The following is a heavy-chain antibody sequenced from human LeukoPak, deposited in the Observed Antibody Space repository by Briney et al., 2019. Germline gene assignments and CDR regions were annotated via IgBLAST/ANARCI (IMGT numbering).Heavy chain of an antibody. CDR1: GGSFSGYY. Sequence: PSETLSLTCAVYGGSFSGYYWSWIRQPPGKGLEWIGEINHSGSTNYNPSLKSRVTISVDTSKNQFSLKLSSVTTADTAVYYCARYYYDNSGSIYAFDIWGQGTMVTVSS. CDR2: INHSGST. D-gene: IGHD3-22*01. CDR3: ARYYYDNSGSIYAFDI. J-gene: IGHJ3*02. V-gene: IGHV4-34*01.